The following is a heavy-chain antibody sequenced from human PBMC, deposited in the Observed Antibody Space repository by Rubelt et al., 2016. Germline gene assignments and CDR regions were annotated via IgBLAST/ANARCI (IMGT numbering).Heavy chain of an antibody. V-gene: IGHV3-15*01. CDR3: TTDRYYYDSSGFPWFDP. D-gene: IGHD3-22*01. Sequence: EVQLVESGGGLVQPGGSLRLSCAASGFTFSNAWMSWVRQAPGKGLEWVGRIKSKTDGGTTDYAEPVKGRFTISRDDSKNTLYLQMNSLKTEDTAVYYCTTDRYYYDSSGFPWFDPWGQGTLVTVSS. CDR1: GFTFSNAW. CDR2: IKSKTDGGTT. J-gene: IGHJ5*02.